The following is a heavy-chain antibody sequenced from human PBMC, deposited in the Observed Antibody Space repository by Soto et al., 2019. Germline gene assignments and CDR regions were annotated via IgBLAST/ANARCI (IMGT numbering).Heavy chain of an antibody. CDR3: ARSTPGNPFDI. CDR2: ISAGGRSI. Sequence: KPGGSLRLSCAASGFSFTSYTMNWVRQAPGKGLEWVASISAGGRSIYYADSLKGRSTVSRDNAKSSLYLQMNSLRAEDTAVYYCARSTPGNPFDIWGQGTMVTVSS. D-gene: IGHD3-10*01. J-gene: IGHJ3*02. V-gene: IGHV3-21*01. CDR1: GFSFTSYT.